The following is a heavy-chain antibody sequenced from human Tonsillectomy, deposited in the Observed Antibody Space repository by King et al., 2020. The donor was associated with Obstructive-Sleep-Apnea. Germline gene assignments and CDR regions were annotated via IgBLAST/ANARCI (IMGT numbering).Heavy chain of an antibody. CDR1: GFTFSSHA. CDR3: ARGSNSYSAANNLYFHH. D-gene: IGHD2-2*01. V-gene: IGHV3-30-3*01. CDR2: ISYDGTNK. J-gene: IGHJ1*01. Sequence: QLVQSGGGVVQPGRSLRLSCAASGFTFSSHAMHWVRQAPGKGLEWVAFISYDGTNKYSADSVKGRFTISRDNSKNTLYLQMNSLRAEDTAVYYCARGSNSYSAANNLYFHHWGQGTLVTVSS.